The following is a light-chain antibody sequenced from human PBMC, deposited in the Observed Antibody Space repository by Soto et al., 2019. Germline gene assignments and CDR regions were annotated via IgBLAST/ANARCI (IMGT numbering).Light chain of an antibody. Sequence: QSALTQPASVSGSPGQSITISCTGTSGDVGGYYYVSWYQQLPGKAPKLMISEVSNRPSGVSNRFSGSKSGNTASLTISGLQAEDEADYFCTSYTGSNTLEVFGPGTKLTVL. CDR3: TSYTGSNTLEV. V-gene: IGLV2-14*01. CDR2: EVS. J-gene: IGLJ1*01. CDR1: SGDVGGYYY.